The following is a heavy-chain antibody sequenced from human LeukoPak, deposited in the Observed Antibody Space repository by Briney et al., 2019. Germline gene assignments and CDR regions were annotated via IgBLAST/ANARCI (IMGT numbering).Heavy chain of an antibody. J-gene: IGHJ3*02. CDR3: ATDQYYYDSSGYPRALYAFDI. CDR1: GYALTELS. CDR2: FDPEDGET. D-gene: IGHD3-22*01. Sequence: ASVKVSCKVSGYALTELSMHWVRQAPGKGLEWMGGFDPEDGETIYAQKFQGRVTMTEDTPTDTAYMELSSLRSEDTAVYYCATDQYYYDSSGYPRALYAFDIWGQGTMVTVSS. V-gene: IGHV1-24*01.